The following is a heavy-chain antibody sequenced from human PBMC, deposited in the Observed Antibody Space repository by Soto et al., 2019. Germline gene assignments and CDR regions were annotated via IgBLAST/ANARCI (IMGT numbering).Heavy chain of an antibody. J-gene: IGHJ5*02. V-gene: IGHV1-69*13. CDR1: GGTFSSYA. Sequence: SVKVSCKASGGTFSSYAISWVRQAPGQGLEWMGGIIPIFGTANYAQKFQGRVTITADESTSTAYMELSSLRSEDTAVYYCATGYCSGGSCYLLSWFDPWGQGTLVTVS. CDR3: ATGYCSGGSCYLLSWFDP. CDR2: IIPIFGTA. D-gene: IGHD2-15*01.